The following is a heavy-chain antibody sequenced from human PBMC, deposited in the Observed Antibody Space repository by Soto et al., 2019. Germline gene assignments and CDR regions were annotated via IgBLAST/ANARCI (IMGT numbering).Heavy chain of an antibody. V-gene: IGHV4-31*03. J-gene: IGHJ2*01. D-gene: IGHD4-17*01. Sequence: QVQLQESGPGLVKPSQTLSLTCTVSGGSISSGGYYWSWIRQHPGKGLEWIGYIYYSGSTYYNPSRKSRFTISVDTSKNQFSPKLSSVTAADTAVYYCARALGPVTTTGLPFWYFDLWGRGTLVTVSS. CDR3: ARALGPVTTTGLPFWYFDL. CDR1: GGSISSGGYY. CDR2: IYYSGST.